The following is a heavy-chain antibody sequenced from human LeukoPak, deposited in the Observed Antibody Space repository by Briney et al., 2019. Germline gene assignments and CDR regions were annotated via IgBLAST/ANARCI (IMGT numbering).Heavy chain of an antibody. D-gene: IGHD3-22*01. V-gene: IGHV3-21*01. Sequence: GGSLRLSCAASGFTFSSCSMNWVRQAPGKGLEWVSSISSSSSYIYYADSVKGRFTISRDNAKNSLYLQMNSLRAEDTAVYYCARGPTNYYDSSGPFGGDYWGQGTLVTVSS. CDR1: GFTFSSCS. J-gene: IGHJ4*02. CDR3: ARGPTNYYDSSGPFGGDY. CDR2: ISSSSSYI.